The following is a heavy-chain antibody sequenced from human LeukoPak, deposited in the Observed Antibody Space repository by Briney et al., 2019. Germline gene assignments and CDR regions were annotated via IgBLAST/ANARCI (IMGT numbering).Heavy chain of an antibody. CDR1: GFTFRDYW. V-gene: IGHV3-74*01. Sequence: PGGSLRLSCAASGFTFRDYWMHWVRQAPGKGLVWVSRIISDGTGATYADFVKGRFTMSRDNAKNTLYLEMNSLRADDTAVYYCARDARYNIDVWGQGTTVTVSS. D-gene: IGHD3-9*01. CDR2: IISDGTGA. J-gene: IGHJ6*02. CDR3: ARDARYNIDV.